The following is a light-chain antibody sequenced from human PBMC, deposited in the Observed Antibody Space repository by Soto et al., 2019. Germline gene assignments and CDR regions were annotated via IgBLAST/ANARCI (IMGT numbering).Light chain of an antibody. Sequence: EIVLTQYPGTLSLSPGERATLSCRASQSITNSYLAWHQQKPGQAPRLLMYGASYRARGTPDRLSGSGSGTDFTLTISRLEPDDLAIYYCQQYGTSPPTFGQGTKVEIK. CDR1: QSITNSY. V-gene: IGKV3-20*01. CDR3: QQYGTSPPT. J-gene: IGKJ1*01. CDR2: GAS.